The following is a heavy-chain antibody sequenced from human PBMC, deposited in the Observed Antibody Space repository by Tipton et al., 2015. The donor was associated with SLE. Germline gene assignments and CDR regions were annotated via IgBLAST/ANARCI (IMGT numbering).Heavy chain of an antibody. CDR3: GREGGFGLAEYFLP. Sequence: LRLSCTVSGGSISNYYWSWIRQPPGKGLEWIGYIYSSGSTNYNPSLKSRVTISIDVSKNQFSLNLPSVTAADTAVYYCGREGGFGLAEYFLPWGQGTLVIVSS. D-gene: IGHD2-15*01. V-gene: IGHV4-4*08. CDR2: IYSSGST. CDR1: GGSISNYY. J-gene: IGHJ1*01.